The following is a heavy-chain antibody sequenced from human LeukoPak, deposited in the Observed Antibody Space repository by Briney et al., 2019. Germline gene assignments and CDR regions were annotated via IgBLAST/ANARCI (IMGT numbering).Heavy chain of an antibody. CDR1: GGSFSGYY. CDR2: INHSGST. V-gene: IGHV4-34*01. Sequence: SETLSLTCAVYGGSFSGYYWSWIRQPPGKGLEWIGEINHSGSTNYNPSLKSRVTISVDTSKNQFSLELSSVTAADTAVYYCASQYYDILTGYYTFAFDIWGQGAMVTVSS. CDR3: ASQYYDILTGYYTFAFDI. D-gene: IGHD3-9*01. J-gene: IGHJ3*02.